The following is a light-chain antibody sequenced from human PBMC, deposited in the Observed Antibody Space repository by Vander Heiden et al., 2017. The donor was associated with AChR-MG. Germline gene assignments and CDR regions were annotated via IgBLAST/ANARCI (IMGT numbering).Light chain of an antibody. CDR1: SSNVGGYDY. Sequence: QSALTQPRSVPGSPGQSVTISCTGTSSNVGGYDYVSWYQHHPGKTPKLMIYDVNKRPSGVPDRFSGSKSGNTASLTISGLHAEDEADYYCCSYAGTYTWVLGGGTKLTVL. CDR3: CSYAGTYTWV. J-gene: IGLJ3*02. CDR2: DVN. V-gene: IGLV2-11*01.